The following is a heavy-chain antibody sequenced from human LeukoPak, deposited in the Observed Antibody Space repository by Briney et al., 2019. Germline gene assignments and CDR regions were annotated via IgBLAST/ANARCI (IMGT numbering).Heavy chain of an antibody. J-gene: IGHJ3*02. CDR2: ISSSSSYI. CDR3: ARGRSITLLRGVAMSDGFDI. V-gene: IGHV3-21*01. D-gene: IGHD3-10*01. CDR1: GFTFSSYS. Sequence: PGGSLRLSCVASGFTFSSYSMNWVRQAPGKGLEWVASISSSSSYIYSADSVQGRFTISRDNAKNLVFLQMNGLRAEDTAVYYCARGRSITLLRGVAMSDGFDIWGQGAMVAVSS.